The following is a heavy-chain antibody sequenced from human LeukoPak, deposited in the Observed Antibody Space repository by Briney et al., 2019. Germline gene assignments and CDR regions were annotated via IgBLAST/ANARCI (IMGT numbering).Heavy chain of an antibody. Sequence: LTGGTLRLSCAASGFTFSSYGMSWVRQAPGKGLEWVANIKKDGIEKYYVDSVKGRFTISRDNAKNSLYLQMNSLRAEDTAVYYCARDHDFWSGPPHYYYYYMDVWGKGTTVTVSS. V-gene: IGHV3-7*01. J-gene: IGHJ6*03. CDR2: IKKDGIEK. CDR3: ARDHDFWSGPPHYYYYYMDV. CDR1: GFTFSSYG. D-gene: IGHD3-3*01.